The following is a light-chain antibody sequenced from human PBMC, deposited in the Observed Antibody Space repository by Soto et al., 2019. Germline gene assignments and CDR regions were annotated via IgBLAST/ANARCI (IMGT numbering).Light chain of an antibody. V-gene: IGKV1-5*01. J-gene: IGKJ1*01. Sequence: DIQIRRASSTLRASVASIVAIPFRASQSISDWLAWYQQKPGTAPRVLIYQASSLQSGVPSRFSGSGSGTEFTLTISSLQPDDFATYYCQKYKSFPLKFGQGTKVDIK. CDR2: QAS. CDR3: QKYKSFPLK. CDR1: QSISDW.